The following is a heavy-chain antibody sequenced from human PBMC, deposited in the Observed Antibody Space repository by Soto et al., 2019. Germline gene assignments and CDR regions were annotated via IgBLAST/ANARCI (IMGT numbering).Heavy chain of an antibody. V-gene: IGHV4-39*02. Sequence: QLQLQESGPGLVKSSETLSLTCNVAGGSISSSSYYWGWIRQPPGKGLEWIGSIYYNGNTYDNPSLKSRVTMSVDTFENHFSLTLSSVTAADTAVYYCARSGQVGGTDYFDYWGQGTLVTVSS. CDR3: ARSGQVGGTDYFDY. J-gene: IGHJ4*02. CDR1: GGSISSSSYY. CDR2: IYYNGNT. D-gene: IGHD1-26*01.